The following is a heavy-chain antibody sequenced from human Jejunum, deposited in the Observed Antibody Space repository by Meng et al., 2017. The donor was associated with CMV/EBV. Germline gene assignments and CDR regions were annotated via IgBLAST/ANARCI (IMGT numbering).Heavy chain of an antibody. CDR3: ARGIGHASNNSHDY. Sequence: VSGASIRSHYWSWIRQPPGKGLEWMGYVYYSGSATYSPSLRSRITISVDTSKNQVSLNLRSVTAADTAMYFCARGIGHASNNSHDYWGQGTLVTVSS. D-gene: IGHD1-1*01. CDR1: GASIRSHY. CDR2: VYYSGSA. V-gene: IGHV4-59*11. J-gene: IGHJ4*02.